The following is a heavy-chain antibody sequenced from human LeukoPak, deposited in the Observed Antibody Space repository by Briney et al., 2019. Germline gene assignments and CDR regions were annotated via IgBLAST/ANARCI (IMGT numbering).Heavy chain of an antibody. D-gene: IGHD2-15*01. V-gene: IGHV4-39*01. CDR1: GGSISSSSYY. CDR3: ARHYQYCSGGRCYSLLDY. J-gene: IGHJ4*02. Sequence: PSETLSLTCTVSGGSISSSSYYWGGIRQPQGKGLEGFGTIYYSGSTYYNPSLKTRVTISVDTSKNQFSLKLSSVTAADTAVYYCARHYQYCSGGRCYSLLDYWGQGTLVTASS. CDR2: IYYSGST.